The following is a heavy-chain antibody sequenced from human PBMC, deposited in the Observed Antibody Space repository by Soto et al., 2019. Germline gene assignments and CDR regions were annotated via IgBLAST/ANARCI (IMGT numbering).Heavy chain of an antibody. CDR1: GGSISSGGYY. CDR3: ARGSSIAGLYYGMDV. Sequence: QVQLQEPGPGLVKPSQTLSLTCTVSGGSISSGGYYWTWIRQHPGKGLEWIGYNYYSGITYYNPSLKSRVTMSLDTSKNQFSLKLSSVTAADTAVYYCARGSSIAGLYYGMDVWGQGTTVTVSS. D-gene: IGHD6-6*01. V-gene: IGHV4-31*03. J-gene: IGHJ6*02. CDR2: NYYSGIT.